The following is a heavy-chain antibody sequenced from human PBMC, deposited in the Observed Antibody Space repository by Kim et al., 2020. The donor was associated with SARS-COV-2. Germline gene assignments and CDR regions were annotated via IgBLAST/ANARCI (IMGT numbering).Heavy chain of an antibody. Sequence: GGSLRLSCAASGFSFSDSWVGWVRQDPGKGLEWVANISPDGITKYYVDSVKGRFTISRDNAKNSLFLLMDSLRAEDTAVYYCARGGACLDYWGQGTLVTV. CDR2: ISPDGITK. D-gene: IGHD3-10*01. V-gene: IGHV3-7*01. J-gene: IGHJ4*02. CDR3: ARGGACLDY. CDR1: GFSFSDSW.